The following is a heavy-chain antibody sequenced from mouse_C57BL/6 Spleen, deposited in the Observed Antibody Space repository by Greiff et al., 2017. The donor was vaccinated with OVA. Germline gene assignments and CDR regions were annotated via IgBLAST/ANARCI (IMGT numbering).Heavy chain of an antibody. Sequence: QVQLKQSGAELVRPGASVKLSCKASGYTFTDYYINWVKQRPGQGLEWIARIYPGSGNTYYNEKFKGKATLTAEKSSSTAYMQLSSLTSEDSAVYFCARGNDYDRGFAYWGQGTLVTVSA. V-gene: IGHV1-76*01. J-gene: IGHJ3*01. CDR1: GYTFTDYY. D-gene: IGHD2-4*01. CDR3: ARGNDYDRGFAY. CDR2: IYPGSGNT.